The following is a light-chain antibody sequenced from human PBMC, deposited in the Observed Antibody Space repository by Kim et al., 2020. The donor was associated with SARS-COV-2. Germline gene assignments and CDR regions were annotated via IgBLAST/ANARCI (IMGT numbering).Light chain of an antibody. CDR1: QSVSSSF. J-gene: IGKJ4*01. Sequence: EIVLTQSPGTLSLSPGERATLSCRASQSVSSSFLAWYQQKPGQAPRRLIYGASSRATGIPDRFSGSGSGTDFTLTISRLEPEDFAVYYCQQYGSPFSLGGGTKLEI. V-gene: IGKV3-20*01. CDR2: GAS. CDR3: QQYGSPFS.